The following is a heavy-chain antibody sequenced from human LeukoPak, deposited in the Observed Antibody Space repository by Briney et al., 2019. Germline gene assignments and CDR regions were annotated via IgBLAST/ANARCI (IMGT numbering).Heavy chain of an antibody. Sequence: GGSLRLSCAASGFTFSDYSINWVRQAAGKGLEWVSSISGTSSYIYYAESLKGRFTISRDHAKNSLYLQMNSLRAEDTSVYYCARVGATTWGAFDIWGQGTMVTVSS. D-gene: IGHD1-26*01. CDR2: ISGTSSYI. V-gene: IGHV3-21*01. J-gene: IGHJ3*02. CDR1: GFTFSDYS. CDR3: ARVGATTWGAFDI.